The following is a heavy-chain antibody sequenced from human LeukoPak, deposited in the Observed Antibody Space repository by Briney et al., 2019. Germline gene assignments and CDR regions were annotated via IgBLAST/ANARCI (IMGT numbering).Heavy chain of an antibody. J-gene: IGHJ4*02. D-gene: IGHD3-10*01. Sequence: GGSLRLSCAASGFTFSNYALNWVRQAPGKGLVWVSRINSDGSSTNYADSVKGRFTISRDNAKNTLHLQMNSLRAEDTAVYYCARGARGSGTASDYWGQGTLVTVSS. CDR1: GFTFSNYA. CDR3: ARGARGSGTASDY. V-gene: IGHV3-74*01. CDR2: INSDGSST.